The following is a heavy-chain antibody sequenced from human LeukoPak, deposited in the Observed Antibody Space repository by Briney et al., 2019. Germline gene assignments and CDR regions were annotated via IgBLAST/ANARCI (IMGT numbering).Heavy chain of an antibody. CDR1: GDSISNYF. J-gene: IGHJ2*01. V-gene: IGHV4-59*01. D-gene: IGHD3-22*01. Sequence: SETLSLTCTVSGDSISNYFWSWIRQPPRKGLEWMAYVHYSGSTNYNPSLKSRVTISVDTSENQFSLKVNSVTAADTAVYYCARSDPEDSSGYYWATAAHWYFDLWGRGTLVTVSS. CDR2: VHYSGST. CDR3: ARSDPEDSSGYYWATAAHWYFDL.